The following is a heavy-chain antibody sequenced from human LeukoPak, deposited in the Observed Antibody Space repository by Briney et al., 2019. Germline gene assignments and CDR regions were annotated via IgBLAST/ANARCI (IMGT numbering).Heavy chain of an antibody. V-gene: IGHV3-23*01. Sequence: PGGSLRLSCAASGFSFSSYAMTWVRRAPGKGLEWISGLSSGGGSPYYADSVKGRFTISRDNSKNTLFLQMNSLRAEDTAIYYCTKVTSTGSCYQSDYWGQGTLVTVSS. CDR3: TKVTSTGSCYQSDY. J-gene: IGHJ4*02. CDR1: GFSFSSYA. CDR2: LSSGGGSP. D-gene: IGHD2-15*01.